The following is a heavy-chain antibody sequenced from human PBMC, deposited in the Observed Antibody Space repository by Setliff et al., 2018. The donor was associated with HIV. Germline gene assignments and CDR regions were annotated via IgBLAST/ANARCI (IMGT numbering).Heavy chain of an antibody. Sequence: PSETLSLTCSIYGGSLTYYYWSWLRQSPGKGLEWIGEVVDSGSVNYNPSLKGRVTISVDPSKKEFSLKLASVTAADTAVYFCARGRDCDSSNCLLRYYYNYGMDVWGQGTTVTVSS. V-gene: IGHV4-34*01. CDR1: GGSLTYYY. CDR2: VVDSGSV. J-gene: IGHJ6*02. CDR3: ARGRDCDSSNCLLRYYYNYGMDV. D-gene: IGHD2-2*01.